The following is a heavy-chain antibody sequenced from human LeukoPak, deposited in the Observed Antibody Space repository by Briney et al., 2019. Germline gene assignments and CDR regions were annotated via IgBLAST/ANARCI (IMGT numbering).Heavy chain of an antibody. J-gene: IGHJ5*02. V-gene: IGHV4-61*01. D-gene: IGHD2-2*01. Sequence: SETLSLTCTVSGGSVSSGSYYWSCIRQPPGKGLEWIGYIYYSGSTNYNPSLKSRVTISVDTSKNQFSLKLSSVTAADTAVYYCARRPGNTVVPAARVGWFDPWGQGTLVTVSS. CDR1: GGSVSSGSYY. CDR3: ARRPGNTVVPAARVGWFDP. CDR2: IYYSGST.